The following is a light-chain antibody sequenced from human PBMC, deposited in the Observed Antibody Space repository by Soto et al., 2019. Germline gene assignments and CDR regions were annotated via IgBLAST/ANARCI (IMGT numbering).Light chain of an antibody. V-gene: IGKV3-11*01. CDR1: QSVSSS. J-gene: IGKJ4*01. CDR3: QQRSNWPLT. Sequence: DIVLTQSPATLSLSPGERATLSCRASQSVSSSLAWYQQKPGQTPRLLIYDVSNRATGIPASFNVSGSETDSTLTVSSLEPEDFPVYYCQQRSNWPLTFGGGTKVEIK. CDR2: DVS.